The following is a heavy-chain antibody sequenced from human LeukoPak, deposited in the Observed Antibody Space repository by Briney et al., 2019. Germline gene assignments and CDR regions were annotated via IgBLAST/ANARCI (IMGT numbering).Heavy chain of an antibody. V-gene: IGHV5-51*01. J-gene: IGHJ4*02. D-gene: IGHD5-18*01. Sequence: GESLKISFKDSGYSFTSYWIGWVRQMPGKGLEWMGIIYPGDSDTRYSPSFQGQVTISADKSINTAYLQWSSVKASDTAIYYCARRGEAMDPFDYWGQGTLVTVSS. CDR1: GYSFTSYW. CDR3: ARRGEAMDPFDY. CDR2: IYPGDSDT.